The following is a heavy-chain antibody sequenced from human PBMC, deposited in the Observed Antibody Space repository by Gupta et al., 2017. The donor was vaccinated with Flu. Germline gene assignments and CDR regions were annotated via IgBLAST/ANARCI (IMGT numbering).Heavy chain of an antibody. CDR1: GGTFSSYA. Sequence: LQLVQSGAEVKQPGSAVRVSCKASGGTFSSYAVSWVRQAPGQGLEWMGGVIPIFGKSNYAQKFQGRVTITADESTGTAYMELSGLRSEDTALYYCATGYANHGSGSDFPFYYYYGLDVWGQGTTVTVSS. D-gene: IGHD3-10*01. J-gene: IGHJ6*02. CDR3: ATGYANHGSGSDFPFYYYYGLDV. V-gene: IGHV1-69*01. CDR2: VIPIFGKS.